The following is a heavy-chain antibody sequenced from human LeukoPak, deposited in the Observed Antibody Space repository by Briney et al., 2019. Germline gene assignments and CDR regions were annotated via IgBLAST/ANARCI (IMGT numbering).Heavy chain of an antibody. J-gene: IGHJ6*04. D-gene: IGHD2-15*01. Sequence: GSLRLSCAASGFTFSSYDMHWVRQATGKGLEWVSVIGTAGDTYYPGSVKGRFTISRDNSKNTLYLQMNSLRAEDTAVYYCAKAWGNCSGGSCYQTISMDVWGEGTTVTISS. CDR1: GFTFSSYD. V-gene: IGHV3-13*01. CDR3: AKAWGNCSGGSCYQTISMDV. CDR2: IGTAGDT.